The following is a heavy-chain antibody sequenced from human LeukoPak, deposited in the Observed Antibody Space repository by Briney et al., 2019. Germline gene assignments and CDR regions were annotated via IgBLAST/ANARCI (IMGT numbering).Heavy chain of an antibody. D-gene: IGHD6-6*01. J-gene: IGHJ3*02. CDR1: GFTFSSYT. V-gene: IGHV3-21*01. CDR2: IHEGGGYI. CDR3: ASSSDAFDI. Sequence: GGSLRLSCAASGFTFSSYTMNWVRQAPGKGLEWVSSIHEGGGYIYYADSVKGRFTISRDNAEKSLYLQMDRLRAEDTAVYYCASSSDAFDIWGRGTMVIVSS.